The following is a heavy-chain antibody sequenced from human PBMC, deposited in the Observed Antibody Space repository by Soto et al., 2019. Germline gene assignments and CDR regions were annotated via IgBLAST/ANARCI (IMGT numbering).Heavy chain of an antibody. J-gene: IGHJ4*02. CDR2: ISYDGSNK. CDR1: GFTFSSYG. D-gene: IGHD6-19*01. Sequence: QVQLVESGGGVVQPGRSLRLSCAASGFTFSSYGMHWVRQAPGKGLEWVAVISYDGSNKYYADSVKGRFTISRDNSKNTLYLQMNRLRAEDTAVYYCAKDRRAVAGTLVFDYWGQGTLVTVSS. V-gene: IGHV3-30*18. CDR3: AKDRRAVAGTLVFDY.